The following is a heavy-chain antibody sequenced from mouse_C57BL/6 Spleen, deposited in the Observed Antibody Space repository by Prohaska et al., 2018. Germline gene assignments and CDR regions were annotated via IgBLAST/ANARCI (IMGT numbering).Heavy chain of an antibody. CDR3: ARDPSYYYGSSYWYFDV. V-gene: IGHV3-6*01. Sequence: DVQLQESGPGLVKPSQSLSLTCSFTGYSITSGYYWNWIRQFPGNQLEWMGYISYDGSNNYNPSLKNRISITRDTSKNQFFLKLNSVTTEDTATYYCARDPSYYYGSSYWYFDVWGTGTTVTVSS. CDR1: GYSITSGYY. CDR2: ISYDGSN. D-gene: IGHD1-1*01. J-gene: IGHJ1*03.